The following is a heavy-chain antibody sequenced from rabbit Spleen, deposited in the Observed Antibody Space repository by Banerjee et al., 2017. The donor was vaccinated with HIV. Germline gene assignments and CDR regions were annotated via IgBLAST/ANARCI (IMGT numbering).Heavy chain of an antibody. CDR1: GFSFSSNYY. J-gene: IGHJ4*01. Sequence: QQQLEESGGDLVKPEGSLTLTCTASGFSFSSNYYMCWVRQAPGKGLEWIACRNIGSGGQTYYASWAKGRFTISKTSSTTVTLQMTSLTAADTATYFCARDLSSSSSFINLWGPGTLVTVS. V-gene: IGHV1S45*01. D-gene: IGHD1-1*01. CDR2: RNIGSGGQT. CDR3: ARDLSSSSSFINL.